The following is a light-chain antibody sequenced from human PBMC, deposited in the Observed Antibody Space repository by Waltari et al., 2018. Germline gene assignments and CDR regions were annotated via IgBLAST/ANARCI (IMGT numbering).Light chain of an antibody. J-gene: IGLJ1*01. V-gene: IGLV2-18*02. Sequence: VPGSPGQSVTISCTGTSSDIGSYNRVSWLQQTPGTAPKLMIYEVRNRPSGVPDRFSASKSGNTASLTISGLQAEDEADYYCTAYTSTNAYVFGTGTKVTVL. CDR2: EVR. CDR1: SSDIGSYNR. CDR3: TAYTSTNAYV.